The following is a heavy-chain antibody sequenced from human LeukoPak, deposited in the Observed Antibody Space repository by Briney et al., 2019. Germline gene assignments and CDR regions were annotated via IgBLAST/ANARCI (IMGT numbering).Heavy chain of an antibody. Sequence: PGGSLRLSCAASGFTFSSYAMHWVRQAPGKGLEWVAVISYDGSNKYYADSVRGRFTISRDNSKNTLYLQMNSLRAEDTAVYYCATSGSYHYNYYNMDVWGQGTTVTVSS. CDR1: GFTFSSYA. CDR2: ISYDGSNK. D-gene: IGHD1-26*01. CDR3: ATSGSYHYNYYNMDV. J-gene: IGHJ6*02. V-gene: IGHV3-30*14.